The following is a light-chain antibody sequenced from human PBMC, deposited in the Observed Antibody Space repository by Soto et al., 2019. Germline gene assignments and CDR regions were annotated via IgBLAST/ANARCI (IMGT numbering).Light chain of an antibody. V-gene: IGKV1-27*01. Sequence: EIQMTQSQSSLSASVRDRVTITCRASQGISNYLAWYQQKPGKVPKLLIFAASTLQSGVPSRFSGSGSGTDFTLTSSSQQPEDFSTCYCQKYDSAPWTFGQGNKVEIK. J-gene: IGKJ1*01. CDR3: QKYDSAPWT. CDR2: AAS. CDR1: QGISNY.